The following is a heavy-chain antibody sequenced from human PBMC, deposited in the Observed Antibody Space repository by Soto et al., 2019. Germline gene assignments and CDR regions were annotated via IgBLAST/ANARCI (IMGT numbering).Heavy chain of an antibody. J-gene: IGHJ6*02. D-gene: IGHD1-26*01. CDR2: ISSSGSTI. CDR1: GFTFSDYY. Sequence: QVQLVESGGGLVKPGVSLRLSCAASGFTFSDYYMSWIRQATGKGLEWVSYISSSGSTIYYADSVKGRFTISRDNAKNSMDLQMNSLRAEDTAVYYGARMWGYYYYYGMDVWGQGTTVTVSS. CDR3: ARMWGYYYYYGMDV. V-gene: IGHV3-11*01.